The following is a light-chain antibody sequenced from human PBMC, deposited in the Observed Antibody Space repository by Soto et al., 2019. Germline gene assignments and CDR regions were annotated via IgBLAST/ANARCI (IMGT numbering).Light chain of an antibody. Sequence: EIVLTQSPVTLSLSPGERATLSCRASQSVRTYLAWYQVKPGQAPRLLIYDASRRASGVPARFSGSGSGTDFTLTISRLEPEDFAVYFCQRYGSSPLITFGQGTRLEIK. J-gene: IGKJ5*01. CDR3: QRYGSSPLIT. CDR1: QSVRTY. CDR2: DAS. V-gene: IGKV3-20*01.